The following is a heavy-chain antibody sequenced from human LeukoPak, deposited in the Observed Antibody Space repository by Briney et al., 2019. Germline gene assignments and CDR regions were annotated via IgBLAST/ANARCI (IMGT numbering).Heavy chain of an antibody. Sequence: GESLKISCKGSGYSFSTYWIGWVRQMPGKGLEWMGIIYPSNSDTRYSPSFQGQVTISVDKSISTAYLQWSSLKASDTAMYYCAAGYSYGYIAFDIWGQGTMVTVSS. V-gene: IGHV5-51*01. CDR3: AAGYSYGYIAFDI. CDR2: IYPSNSDT. J-gene: IGHJ3*02. D-gene: IGHD5-18*01. CDR1: GYSFSTYW.